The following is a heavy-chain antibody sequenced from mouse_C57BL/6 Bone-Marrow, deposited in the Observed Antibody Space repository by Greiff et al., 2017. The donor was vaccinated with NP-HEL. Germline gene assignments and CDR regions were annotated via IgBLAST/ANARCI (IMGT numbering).Heavy chain of an antibody. J-gene: IGHJ2*01. D-gene: IGHD2-3*01. CDR3: ARWVLERKEYYFDY. CDR2: ILPGSGST. CDR1: GYTFTGYW. V-gene: IGHV1-9*01. Sequence: QVQLQQSGAELMKPGASVKLSCKATGYTFTGYWIEWVKQRPGHGLEWIGEILPGSGSTHYNEKVKGKATFTADTSSNTAYMQLNSLTTEDSAIYYCARWVLERKEYYFDYWGQGTTLTVSS.